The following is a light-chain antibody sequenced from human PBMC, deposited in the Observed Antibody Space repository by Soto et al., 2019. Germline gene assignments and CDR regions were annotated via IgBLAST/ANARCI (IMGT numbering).Light chain of an antibody. J-gene: IGKJ4*01. CDR3: QQSYSTPLT. Sequence: DIQMTQSPSSLSASVGDRVTITCRASQNIDSYLNWYQQRPGKAPKLLIHDASSLQSGVPSRFSGSGSGTDFALTINSLQPEDFATYYCQQSYSTPLTFGGGTKVDIK. CDR1: QNIDSY. CDR2: DAS. V-gene: IGKV1-39*01.